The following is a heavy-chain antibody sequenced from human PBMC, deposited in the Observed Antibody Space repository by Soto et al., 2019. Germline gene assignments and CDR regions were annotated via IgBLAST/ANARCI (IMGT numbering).Heavy chain of an antibody. V-gene: IGHV4-31*03. J-gene: IGHJ4*02. CDR2: IYYSGST. D-gene: IGHD5-18*01. CDR1: GGSISSGGYY. Sequence: KPSETLSLTCTVSGGSISSGGYYWSWIRQHPGKGLEWIGYIYYSGSTYYNPSLKSRVTISVDTSKNQFSLKLSSVTAADTAVYYCARLGYSYGPLDYWGQGTLVTVSS. CDR3: ARLGYSYGPLDY.